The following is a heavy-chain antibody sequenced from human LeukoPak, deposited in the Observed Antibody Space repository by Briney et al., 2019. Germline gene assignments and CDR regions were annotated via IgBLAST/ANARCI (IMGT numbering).Heavy chain of an antibody. CDR1: GFTVSNTY. Sequence: GGSLRLSCAASGFTVSNTYMSWVRQAPGKGLEWVSLIYSDGSTFYTDSVKGRFTISRDSSKNTLYLQMNSLRAEDTALYYCARDSITTGGTVYNWFDPWGQGTLVTVSS. CDR3: ARDSITTGGTVYNWFDP. J-gene: IGHJ5*02. D-gene: IGHD1-14*01. V-gene: IGHV3-53*01. CDR2: IYSDGST.